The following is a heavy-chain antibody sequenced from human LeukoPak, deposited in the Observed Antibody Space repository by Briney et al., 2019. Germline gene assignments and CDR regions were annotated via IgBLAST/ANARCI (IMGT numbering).Heavy chain of an antibody. D-gene: IGHD3-22*01. V-gene: IGHV4-59*01. CDR2: IYYSGST. Sequence: PSETLSLTCTVSGGSISSYSWSWIRQPPGKGLEWIGYIYYSGSTNNNPPLKSRVTISVDTSKNQFSLKLSSVTAADTAVYYCARDPYYDSSTYWYFDLWGRGTLVTVSS. CDR3: ARDPYYDSSTYWYFDL. J-gene: IGHJ2*01. CDR1: GGSISSYS.